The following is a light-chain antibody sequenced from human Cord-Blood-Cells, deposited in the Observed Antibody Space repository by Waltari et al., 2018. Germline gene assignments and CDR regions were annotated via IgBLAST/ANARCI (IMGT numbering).Light chain of an antibody. CDR1: SSDVGGYNY. Sequence: QSALTQPASVSGSPGQSITIPCPGTSSDVGGYNYVPWYQQHPGKAPKLMIYEVSNRPSGVSNRFSGSKSGNTASLTISGLQAEDEADYYCSSYTSSSTLYVFGTGTKVTVL. V-gene: IGLV2-14*01. CDR2: EVS. J-gene: IGLJ1*01. CDR3: SSYTSSSTLYV.